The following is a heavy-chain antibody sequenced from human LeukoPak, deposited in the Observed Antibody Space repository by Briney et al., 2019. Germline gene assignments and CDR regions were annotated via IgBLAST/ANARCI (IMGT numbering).Heavy chain of an antibody. CDR2: IYYTGST. Sequence: SETLSLTCTVSGGSISSYYWSWIRQSPGKGLEWIGNIYYTGSTNYNPSLKSRVTISVDTSNNQFSLKLSSVTAADTAVYYCARDGGAGWPIGYWGQGTLVTVSS. V-gene: IGHV4-59*01. J-gene: IGHJ4*02. D-gene: IGHD6-19*01. CDR1: GGSISSYY. CDR3: ARDGGAGWPIGY.